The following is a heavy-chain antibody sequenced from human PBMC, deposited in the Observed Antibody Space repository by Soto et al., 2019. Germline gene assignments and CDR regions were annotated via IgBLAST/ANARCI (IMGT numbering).Heavy chain of an antibody. D-gene: IGHD3-9*01. CDR3: ARRYGYYFDY. CDR2: IYYSGST. CDR1: GDTISTGGYY. J-gene: IGHJ4*02. V-gene: IGHV4-61*08. Sequence: PSETLSLTCAVSGDTISTGGYYWSWIRQPPGKGLEWIGYIYYSGSTNYNPSLKSRVTISVDTSKNQLSLKLSSVTAADTAVYYCARRYGYYFDYWGQGTLVTVSS.